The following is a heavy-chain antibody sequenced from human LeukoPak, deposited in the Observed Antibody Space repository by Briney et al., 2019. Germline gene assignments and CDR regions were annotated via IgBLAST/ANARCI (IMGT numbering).Heavy chain of an antibody. D-gene: IGHD3/OR15-3a*01. V-gene: IGHV3-48*01. CDR3: ARDGLVTVFDY. CDR1: GFTFSSYS. J-gene: IGHJ4*02. Sequence: GGSLRLSCAASGFTFSSYSMNWVRQAPGKGLEWVSYISSSSSTIYYADSVKGRFTISRDNAKNSLYLQMNSLRAEDTAVYYCARDGLVTVFDYWGQGTLVTVSS. CDR2: ISSSSSTI.